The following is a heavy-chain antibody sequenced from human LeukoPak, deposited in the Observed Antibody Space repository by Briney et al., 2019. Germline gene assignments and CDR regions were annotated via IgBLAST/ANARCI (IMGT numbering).Heavy chain of an antibody. Sequence: GGSPRLSCAASGFTFSSYAMSWVRQAPGKGLECVSGITGSGGGTYYADSVKGRFTISRDSSSSTLSLQMKSLRAEDTATYYCAKEVAAGRKGIDYWGQGILVTVSS. CDR3: AKEVAAGRKGIDY. CDR2: ITGSGGGT. CDR1: GFTFSSYA. J-gene: IGHJ4*02. V-gene: IGHV3-23*01. D-gene: IGHD6-6*01.